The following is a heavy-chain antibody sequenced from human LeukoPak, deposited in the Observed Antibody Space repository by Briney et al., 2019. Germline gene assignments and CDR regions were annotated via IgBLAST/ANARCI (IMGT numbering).Heavy chain of an antibody. D-gene: IGHD6-6*01. J-gene: IGHJ3*02. Sequence: GGSLRLSCAAPGFTFSSYWMHWVRQAPGKGLVWVSRINSDGSSTSYADSVKGRFTISRDNAKNTLYLQMNSLRAEDTAVYYCARAIAARRAFDIWGQGTMVTVSS. CDR3: ARAIAARRAFDI. CDR1: GFTFSSYW. V-gene: IGHV3-74*01. CDR2: INSDGSST.